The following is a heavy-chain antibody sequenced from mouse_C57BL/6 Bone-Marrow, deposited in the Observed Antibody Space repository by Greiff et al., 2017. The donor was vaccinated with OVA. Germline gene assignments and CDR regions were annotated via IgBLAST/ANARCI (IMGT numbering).Heavy chain of an antibody. CDR2: INPYNGGT. Sequence: EVQLQQSGPVLVKPGASVKMSCKASGYTFTDYYMNWVKQSHGKSLEWIGVINPYNGGTSYNQKFKGKATLTVDKYSSTAYMELNSLTSEDSAVYYCARHLLGAMDYWGQGTSVTVSS. D-gene: IGHD2-10*01. CDR3: ARHLLGAMDY. CDR1: GYTFTDYY. J-gene: IGHJ4*01. V-gene: IGHV1-19*01.